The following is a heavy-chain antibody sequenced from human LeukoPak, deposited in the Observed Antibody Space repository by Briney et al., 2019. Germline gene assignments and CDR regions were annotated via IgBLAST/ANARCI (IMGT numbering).Heavy chain of an antibody. CDR2: ISGSGGST. V-gene: IGHV3-23*01. Sequence: GGSLRLSCAASGLTFSSYAMSWVRQAPGKGLEWVSAISGSGGSTYYADSVKGRLTISRDNSKNTLYLQMNSLRAEDTAVYYCAKDQRGLLWFGELLGLDYWGQGTLVTVSS. CDR1: GLTFSSYA. J-gene: IGHJ4*02. D-gene: IGHD3-10*01. CDR3: AKDQRGLLWFGELLGLDY.